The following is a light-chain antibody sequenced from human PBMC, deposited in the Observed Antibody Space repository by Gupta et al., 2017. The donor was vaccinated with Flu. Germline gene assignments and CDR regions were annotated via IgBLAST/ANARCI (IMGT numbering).Light chain of an antibody. CDR1: QNIANTY. V-gene: IGKV3-20*01. CDR3: LQCGPSPFN. CDR2: GAT. Sequence: VVTQSPDTLSLSPGETATLSCRASQNIANTYLAWYQQKPGQAPKLLIYGATRRATGVPDSFTGSGSGTDFTLTISGLEPEDLAVYYCLQCGPSPFNFGQGTKVEMK. J-gene: IGKJ2*01.